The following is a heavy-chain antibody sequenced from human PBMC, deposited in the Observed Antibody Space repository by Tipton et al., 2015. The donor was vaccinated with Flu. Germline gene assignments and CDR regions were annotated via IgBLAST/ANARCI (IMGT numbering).Heavy chain of an antibody. CDR2: IYSGGST. D-gene: IGHD4-17*01. CDR3: ASRRGGDYPYFDY. J-gene: IGHJ4*02. CDR1: GFSVSSNY. Sequence: VQLVQSGGGLIQPEGSLRLSCAASGFSVSSNYMSWVRQAPGKGLEWVSVIYSGGSTYYADSVKGRFTISRDNSKLYLQMNSLRAEDTAVYYCASRRGGDYPYFDYWGQGTLVTVSS. V-gene: IGHV3-53*01.